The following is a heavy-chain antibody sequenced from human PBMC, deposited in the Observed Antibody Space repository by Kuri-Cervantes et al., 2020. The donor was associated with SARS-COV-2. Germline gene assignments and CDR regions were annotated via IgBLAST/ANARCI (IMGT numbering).Heavy chain of an antibody. V-gene: IGHV2-5*01. Sequence: SGPTLVKPTQTLTLTCTFSGFSLTTYGVGVGWIRQPPGKALEWLALIYWNDDKRYSPSLKGRLTISMDTSKNQVVLTMTGMDPVDTATYYCAHVLWGSFHWLDPWGQGTLVTVSS. CDR3: AHVLWGSFHWLDP. J-gene: IGHJ5*02. CDR1: GFSLTTYGVG. D-gene: IGHD3-16*01. CDR2: IYWNDDK.